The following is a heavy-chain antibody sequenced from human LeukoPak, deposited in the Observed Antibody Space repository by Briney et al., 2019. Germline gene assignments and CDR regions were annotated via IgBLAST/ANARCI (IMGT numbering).Heavy chain of an antibody. CDR2: IIPIFGTA. CDR1: GGTFSSYA. CDR3: ARGYNYGDCHY. D-gene: IGHD4-17*01. Sequence: ASVKVSCKASGGTFSSYAISWVRQAPGQGLEWMGGIIPIFGTANYAQKFQGRVTITADESTGTAYMELSSLRSEDTAVYYCARGYNYGDCHYWGQGTLVTVSS. V-gene: IGHV1-69*13. J-gene: IGHJ4*02.